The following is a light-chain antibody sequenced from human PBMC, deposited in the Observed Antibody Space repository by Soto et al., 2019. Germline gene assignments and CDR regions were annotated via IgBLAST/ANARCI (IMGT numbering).Light chain of an antibody. CDR2: DAS. V-gene: IGKV3-11*01. CDR3: QQRSNWPT. J-gene: IGKJ5*01. CDR1: QSVSSY. Sequence: IVLTQSPGTLSWARGERASRACRASQSVSSYLAWYQQKPGQAPRLLIYDASNRATGIPARFSGSGSGTDFTLTISSLEPEDFAVYYCQQRSNWPTFGQGTRLEIK.